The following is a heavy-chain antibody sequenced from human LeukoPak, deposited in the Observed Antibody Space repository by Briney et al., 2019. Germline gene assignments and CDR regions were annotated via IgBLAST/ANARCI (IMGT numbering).Heavy chain of an antibody. CDR2: ISSSSSYI. Sequence: GGSLRLSCAASGFTFSSYSMNWVRQAPGKGREWVASISSSSSYIYYADSVKGRFTISRDNTKNSLYLKMNSLRAEDTAVYYCARAKAPKISYDSSGYYFDYWGQGTLVTVSS. CDR1: GFTFSSYS. V-gene: IGHV3-21*01. CDR3: ARAKAPKISYDSSGYYFDY. D-gene: IGHD3-22*01. J-gene: IGHJ4*02.